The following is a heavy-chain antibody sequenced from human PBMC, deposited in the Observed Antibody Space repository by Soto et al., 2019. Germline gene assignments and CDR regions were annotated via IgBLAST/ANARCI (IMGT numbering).Heavy chain of an antibody. CDR1: GYTLTELS. D-gene: IGHD6-25*01. Sequence: GASVKVSCKVSGYTLTELSMHWVRQAPGKGLEWMGGFDPEDGETIYAQKFQGRVTMTEDTSTDTAYMELSSLRSEDTAVYYCATVSAAYDAFDIWGQGTVVTVSS. CDR3: ATVSAAYDAFDI. CDR2: FDPEDGET. V-gene: IGHV1-24*01. J-gene: IGHJ3*02.